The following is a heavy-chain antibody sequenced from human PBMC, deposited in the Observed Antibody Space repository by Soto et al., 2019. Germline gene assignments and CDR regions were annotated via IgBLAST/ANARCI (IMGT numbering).Heavy chain of an antibody. D-gene: IGHD6-6*01. V-gene: IGHV1-69*13. CDR1: GCTFSSYA. Sequence: SVTVSCTASGCTFSSYAISWVRQAPGQGLEWMGGIIPIFGTANYAQKFQGRVTITADESTSTAYMELSSLRSEDTAVYYCARGRRIPYSSSPPFDYWGQGTLVTVSS. CDR2: IIPIFGTA. J-gene: IGHJ4*02. CDR3: ARGRRIPYSSSPPFDY.